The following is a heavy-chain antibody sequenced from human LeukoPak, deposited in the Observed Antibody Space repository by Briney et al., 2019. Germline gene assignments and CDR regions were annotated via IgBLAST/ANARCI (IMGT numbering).Heavy chain of an antibody. V-gene: IGHV6-1*01. Sequence: SQTLSLTCAISGDTVSSNSAAWIWNPPAPARGLQWQGSKYYSTKYNNDYAVSVNSRITIHPHTSENQFSLQMNSVTPEDTAVYDCARAISRPIGVRGVTAYYYYLDVWDKGTTVTVSS. D-gene: IGHD3-10*01. J-gene: IGHJ6*03. CDR3: ARAISRPIGVRGVTAYYYYLDV. CDR2: KYYSTKYNN. CDR1: GDTVSSNSAA.